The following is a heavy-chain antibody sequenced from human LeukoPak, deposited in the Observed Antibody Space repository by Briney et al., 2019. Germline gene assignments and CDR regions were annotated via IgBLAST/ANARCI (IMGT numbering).Heavy chain of an antibody. CDR2: ISGSGST. Sequence: SETLSLTCIVSGGSISSYYWSWIRQPPGKGLEWIGYISGSGSTDYNPSLKSRVTISVDTSKNQFSLKLSSVTAADTAVYYCARDPQTYYYDSSGYPTWGQGTLVTVSS. CDR3: ARDPQTYYYDSSGYPT. D-gene: IGHD3-22*01. J-gene: IGHJ5*02. V-gene: IGHV4-59*12. CDR1: GGSISSYY.